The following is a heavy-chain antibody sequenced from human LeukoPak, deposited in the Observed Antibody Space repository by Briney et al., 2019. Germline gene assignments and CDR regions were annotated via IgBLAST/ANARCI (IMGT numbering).Heavy chain of an antibody. J-gene: IGHJ4*02. Sequence: GGSLRLSCATSGFTLTSYTMHWVRQAPGKGLEWVAVVSYDGTKIGYADSVKGRFTMSRDISKNTLYLQMNSLKPEDSALYYCARDRVQIWSYVGTFDSWGQGTLVTVSS. CDR2: VSYDGTKI. CDR3: ARDRVQIWSYVGTFDS. CDR1: GFTLTSYT. D-gene: IGHD5-18*01. V-gene: IGHV3-30-3*01.